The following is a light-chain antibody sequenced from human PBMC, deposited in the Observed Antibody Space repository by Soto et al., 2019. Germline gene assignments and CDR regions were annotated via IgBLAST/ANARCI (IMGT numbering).Light chain of an antibody. CDR3: SSYTSSSTLLDV. Sequence: QSVLTQPASVSGSPGQSITISCTGTSSDVGGYNYVSWYQQHPGKAPKLMIYDVSNRLSGVSNRFSGSKSGNTASLTISGLQAEDEADYYCSSYTSSSTLLDVFGTGTKVTVL. J-gene: IGLJ1*01. V-gene: IGLV2-14*01. CDR1: SSDVGGYNY. CDR2: DVS.